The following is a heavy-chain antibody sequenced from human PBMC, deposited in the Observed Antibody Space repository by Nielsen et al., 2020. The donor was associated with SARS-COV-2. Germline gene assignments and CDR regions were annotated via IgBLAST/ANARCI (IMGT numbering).Heavy chain of an antibody. CDR3: ARDRPYYYGSGSYHWFDP. CDR2: IDPSDSYT. D-gene: IGHD3-10*01. CDR1: GYSFTSYW. V-gene: IGHV5-10-1*01. J-gene: IGHJ5*02. Sequence: GESLKISCKGSGYSFTSYWISWVRQMPGKGLEWMGRIDPSDSYTNYSPSFQGHVTISADKSISTAYLQWSSLKASDTAMYYCARDRPYYYGSGSYHWFDPWGQGTLVTVSS.